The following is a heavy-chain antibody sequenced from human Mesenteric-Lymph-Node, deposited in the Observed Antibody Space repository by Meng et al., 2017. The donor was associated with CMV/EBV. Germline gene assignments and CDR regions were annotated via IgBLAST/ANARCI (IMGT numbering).Heavy chain of an antibody. Sequence: ASVKVSCKASGYTFTDYYIHWVRQAPGQGLEWVAWVNPTSGVTNYAQNFQGRITMTRDTSITTAYMELSSLRSDDTAVYYCARCQSGWSGSCFDYWGQGTLVTVSS. CDR3: ARCQSGWSGSCFDY. J-gene: IGHJ4*02. CDR1: GYTFTDYY. D-gene: IGHD6-19*01. CDR2: VNPTSGVT. V-gene: IGHV1-2*02.